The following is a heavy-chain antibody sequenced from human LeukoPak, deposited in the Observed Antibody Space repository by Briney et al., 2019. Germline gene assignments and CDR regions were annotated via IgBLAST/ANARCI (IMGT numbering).Heavy chain of an antibody. D-gene: IGHD4-17*01. V-gene: IGHV4-34*01. Sequence: SETLSLTCAAHGGSFSGYHWNWIRQSPSKGLEWIGEINDRGRTNYNPSLESRVTLSVDTSKKEFSLKLSAVTAADTAVYYCARDPTTVTSLPYYFDFWGQGTLDCVSS. CDR3: ARDPTTVTSLPYYFDF. J-gene: IGHJ4*02. CDR1: GGSFSGYH. CDR2: INDRGRT.